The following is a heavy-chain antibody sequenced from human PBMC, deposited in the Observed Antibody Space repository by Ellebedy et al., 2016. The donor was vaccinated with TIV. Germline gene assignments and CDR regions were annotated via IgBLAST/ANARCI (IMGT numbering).Heavy chain of an antibody. CDR1: GYTFTSYG. Sequence: ASVKVSCXASGYTFTSYGISWVRQAPGQGLEWMGWISAYNGNTNYAQKLQGRVTMTTDTSTSTAYMELRSLRSDDTAVYYCARDRAGSYFSTYYYYYGMDVWGQGTTVTVSS. CDR2: ISAYNGNT. D-gene: IGHD1-26*01. CDR3: ARDRAGSYFSTYYYYYGMDV. V-gene: IGHV1-18*04. J-gene: IGHJ6*02.